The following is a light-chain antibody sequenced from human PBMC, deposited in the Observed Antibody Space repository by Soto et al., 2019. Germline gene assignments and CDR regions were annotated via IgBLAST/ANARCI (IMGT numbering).Light chain of an antibody. V-gene: IGLV2-14*01. CDR3: SSYTSSSTLV. J-gene: IGLJ1*01. Sequence: QSALTQPASVSGSPGQSITISCTGTSSDVGGYNYVSWYQKHPGKAPKLMIYEVSNRPSWVSNRFSGSKSGNTASLTISGLQAEDEAAYYFSSYTSSSTLVFGTGTKVTVL. CDR1: SSDVGGYNY. CDR2: EVS.